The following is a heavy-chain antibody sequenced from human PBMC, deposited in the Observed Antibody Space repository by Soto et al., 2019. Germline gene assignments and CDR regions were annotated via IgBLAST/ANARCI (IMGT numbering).Heavy chain of an antibody. CDR3: ARYSSNWFQTEGMDV. Sequence: SETLSLTCTVSGGSISSGDYYWSWIRQPAGKGLEWIGRIDTSGNTNYNPSRKSRVTMSVDTSKKQFSLKLTSVTAADTAVYYCARYSSNWFQTEGMDVWGQGTTVTVSS. V-gene: IGHV4-61*02. D-gene: IGHD6-13*01. CDR1: GGSISSGDYY. J-gene: IGHJ6*02. CDR2: IDTSGNT.